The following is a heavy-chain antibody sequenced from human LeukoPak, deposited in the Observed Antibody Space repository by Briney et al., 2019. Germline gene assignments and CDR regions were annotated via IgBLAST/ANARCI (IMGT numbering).Heavy chain of an antibody. CDR3: AKDGYGYCSSATCRYYFDC. CDR1: GFTFSSYA. J-gene: IGHJ4*02. Sequence: GRSLRLSCAASGFTFSSYAMHWVRQAPGKGLEWVAFIRYDGNNKYYADSVKGRFTISRDSSKNTLYLQMNSLRGEDTAVYYCAKDGYGYCSSATCRYYFDCWGQGTLVTVSS. D-gene: IGHD2-2*01. CDR2: IRYDGNNK. V-gene: IGHV3-30*02.